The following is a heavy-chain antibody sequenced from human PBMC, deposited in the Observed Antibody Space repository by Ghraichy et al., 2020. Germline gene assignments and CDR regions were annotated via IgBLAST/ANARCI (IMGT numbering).Heavy chain of an antibody. Sequence: GGSLRLSCAASGFTFSSYAMSWVRQAPGKGLEWVSAISGSGGSTYYADSVKGRFTISRDNSKNTLYLQMNSLRAEDTAVYYCAKDGGRVITTSTFDYWGQGTLVTVSS. V-gene: IGHV3-23*01. J-gene: IGHJ4*02. D-gene: IGHD3-22*01. CDR2: ISGSGGST. CDR1: GFTFSSYA. CDR3: AKDGGRVITTSTFDY.